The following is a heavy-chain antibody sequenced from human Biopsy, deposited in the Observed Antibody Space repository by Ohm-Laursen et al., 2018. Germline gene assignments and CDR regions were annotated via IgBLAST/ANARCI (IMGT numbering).Heavy chain of an antibody. CDR2: IYYSGST. Sequence: TLSLTCAVSGGSISSDYWSWIRQTPGMGLEWIGYIYYSGSTNYNPSLKSRVTISVDTSKNQFSLRLNSVTAADTAVYYCARATNSTGWPYYYFYGMDVWGQGTTVTVSS. CDR1: GGSISSDY. V-gene: IGHV4-59*13. CDR3: ARATNSTGWPYYYFYGMDV. D-gene: IGHD2/OR15-2a*01. J-gene: IGHJ6*02.